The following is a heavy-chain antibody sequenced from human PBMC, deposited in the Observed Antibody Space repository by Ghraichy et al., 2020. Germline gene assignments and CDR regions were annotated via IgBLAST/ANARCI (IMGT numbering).Heavy chain of an antibody. V-gene: IGHV3-48*02. CDR2: ISSSSSTI. CDR3: ARRLNRGGIHYGMDV. Sequence: GGSLRLSCAASGFTFSSYSMNWVRQAPGKGLEWVSYISSSSSTIYYADSVKGRFTISRDNAKNSLYLQMNSLRDEDTAVYYCARRLNRGGIHYGMDVWGQGTTVTVCS. J-gene: IGHJ6*02. CDR1: GFTFSSYS. D-gene: IGHD3-10*01.